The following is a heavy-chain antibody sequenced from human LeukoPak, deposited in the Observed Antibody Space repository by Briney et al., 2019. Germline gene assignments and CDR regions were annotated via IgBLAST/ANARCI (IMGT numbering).Heavy chain of an antibody. V-gene: IGHV4-34*01. D-gene: IGHD3-9*01. Sequence: PSETLSLTCAVYGGSFSGYYWSWIRQPPGKGLEWIGEINHSGSTNYNPSLKSRVTISVDTSKNQFSLKLSSVTAADTAVYYCARGRGRGILNYWGQGTLVTVSS. CDR2: INHSGST. CDR3: ARGRGRGILNY. CDR1: GGSFSGYY. J-gene: IGHJ4*02.